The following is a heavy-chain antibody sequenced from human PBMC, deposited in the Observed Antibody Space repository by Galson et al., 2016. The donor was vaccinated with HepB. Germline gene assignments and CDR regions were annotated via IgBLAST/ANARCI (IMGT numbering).Heavy chain of an antibody. D-gene: IGHD6-13*01. J-gene: IGHJ3*01. CDR2: ILFDGSQN. CDR3: ARDPGFAAAAHAFDL. V-gene: IGHV3-7*04. Sequence: SLRLSCAASGFNFRSYEMTWVRQAPGKGLEWVANILFDGSQNHYLDSVKGRFTISRDNAKNSLYLQVSNLGVEDTAVYYCARDPGFAAAAHAFDLWGQGTTVTFTS. CDR1: GFNFRSYE.